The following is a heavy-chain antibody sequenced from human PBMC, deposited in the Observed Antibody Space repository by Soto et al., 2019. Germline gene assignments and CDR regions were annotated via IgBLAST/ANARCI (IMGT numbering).Heavy chain of an antibody. CDR3: ARVFTMISSSESYGMDV. D-gene: IGHD3-22*01. V-gene: IGHV4-31*03. J-gene: IGHJ6*02. CDR2: IYYSGST. CDR1: GGSISSGGYY. Sequence: SETLSLTCTVSGGSISSGGYYWSWIRQHPGKGLEWIGYIYYSGSTYYNPSLKSRVTISVDTSKNKFSLKLSSVTAADTAVYYCARVFTMISSSESYGMDVWGQGTTVTVSS.